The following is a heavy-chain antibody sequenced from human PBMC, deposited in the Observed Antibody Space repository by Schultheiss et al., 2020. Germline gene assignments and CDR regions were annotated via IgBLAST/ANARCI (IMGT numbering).Heavy chain of an antibody. CDR2: IYYSGST. CDR3: ARRCCTNGVCRDYYYYMDV. Sequence: SETLSLTCTVSGGSISSSSYYWGWIRQPPGKGLEWIGSIYYSGSTYYNPSLKSRVTISVDTSKNQFSLKLSSVTAADTAVYYCARRCCTNGVCRDYYYYMDVWGQGTTVTVSS. D-gene: IGHD2-8*01. V-gene: IGHV4-39*01. J-gene: IGHJ6*03. CDR1: GGSISSSSYY.